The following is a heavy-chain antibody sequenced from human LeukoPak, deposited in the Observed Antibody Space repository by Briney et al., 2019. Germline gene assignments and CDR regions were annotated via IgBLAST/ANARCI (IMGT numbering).Heavy chain of an antibody. CDR1: DFTVRSNY. CDR3: ARVGSYFDLDY. CDR2: IYSGDST. J-gene: IGHJ4*02. Sequence: GGSLRPSCAASDFTVRSNYMSWVRQAPGKGLEWVSLIYSGDSTSYADSVRGRFTISRDNSKKTLYLQMNSLRAEDTAVYYCARVGSYFDLDYWGQGTLVTVSS. D-gene: IGHD3-10*01. V-gene: IGHV3-53*01.